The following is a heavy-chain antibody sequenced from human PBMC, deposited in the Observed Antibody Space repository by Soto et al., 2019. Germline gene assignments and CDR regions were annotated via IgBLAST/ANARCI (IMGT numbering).Heavy chain of an antibody. CDR1: GYSFTSYW. D-gene: IGHD3-22*01. V-gene: IGHV5-51*01. Sequence: GESLKISCKGSGYSFTSYWIGWVRQMPGKGLEWMGIIYPGDSNTRYSPSLQGQVTISRDNSKNSLYLQINSLRAEDTALYYCARETYDSSAYYYYGMDVWGQGTTVTVSS. CDR2: IYPGDSNT. J-gene: IGHJ6*02. CDR3: ARETYDSSAYYYYGMDV.